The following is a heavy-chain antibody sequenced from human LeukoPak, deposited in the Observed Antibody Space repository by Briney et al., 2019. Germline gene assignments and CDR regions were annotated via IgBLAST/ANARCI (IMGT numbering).Heavy chain of an antibody. V-gene: IGHV1-46*01. D-gene: IGHD3-3*01. CDR3: ARVLHQGFWSGSYYYYGMDV. CDR2: INPSGGST. Sequence: ASVKVSCKASGYTFTSYYMHWVRQAPGQGLEWMGIINPSGGSTSYAQKFQGGVTMTRDTSTSTVYMELSSLRSEDTAVYYCARVLHQGFWSGSYYYYGMDVWGQGTTVTVSS. CDR1: GYTFTSYY. J-gene: IGHJ6*02.